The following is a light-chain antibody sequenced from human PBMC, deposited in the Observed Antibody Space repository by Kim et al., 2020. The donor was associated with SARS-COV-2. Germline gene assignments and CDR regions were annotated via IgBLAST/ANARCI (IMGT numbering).Light chain of an antibody. Sequence: DIQMTQSPSSLSASVGDRVTITCRASQDISNYLTWFQQKSGKAPKSLIFGASSLQSGVSSRFSGSGSGTDFTLTISNLQPEDFATYYCQQYRTYPLTFGPGTKVDIK. CDR2: GAS. CDR3: QQYRTYPLT. V-gene: IGKV1-16*01. CDR1: QDISNY. J-gene: IGKJ3*01.